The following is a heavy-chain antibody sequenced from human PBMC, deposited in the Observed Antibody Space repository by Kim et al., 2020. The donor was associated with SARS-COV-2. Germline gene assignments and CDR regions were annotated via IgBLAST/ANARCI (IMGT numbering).Heavy chain of an antibody. J-gene: IGHJ5*02. V-gene: IGHV3-49*03. CDR2: IRSKAYGGTT. CDR1: GFTFGDYA. CDR3: TRAGDYDVDDYYDSSGYWFDP. D-gene: IGHD3-22*01. Sequence: GGSLRLSCTASGFTFGDYAMSWFRQAPGKGLEWVGFIRSKAYGGTTEYAASVKGRFTISRDDSKSIAYLQMNSLKTEDTAVYYCTRAGDYDVDDYYDSSGYWFDPWGQGTLVTVSS.